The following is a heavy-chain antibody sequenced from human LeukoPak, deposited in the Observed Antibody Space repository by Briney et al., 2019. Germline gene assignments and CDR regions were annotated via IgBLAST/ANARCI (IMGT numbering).Heavy chain of an antibody. D-gene: IGHD5-24*01. V-gene: IGHV4-39*07. CDR1: GASISSSGCY. CDR2: INHSGST. J-gene: IGHJ4*02. Sequence: PSETLSLTCTVSGASISSSGCYWGWIRQPPGKGLEWIGEINHSGSTNYNPSLKSRVTISVDTSKNQFSLKLSSVTAADTAVYYCARAEMATIRNFDYWGQGTLVTVSS. CDR3: ARAEMATIRNFDY.